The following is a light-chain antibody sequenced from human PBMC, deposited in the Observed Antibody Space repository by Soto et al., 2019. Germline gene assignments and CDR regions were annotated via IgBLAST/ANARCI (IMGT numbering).Light chain of an antibody. J-gene: IGKJ5*01. CDR2: AAS. CDR3: QQTFITPIT. Sequence: DTQMTQSPSSLSASVGDRVTITCRASQTVRRYLNWYQQKPGKAPTLLIYAASTLESAVPPRFSGAGSETEFTLTIHGLQPDDFATYYYQQTFITPITFGQGTRLE. CDR1: QTVRRY. V-gene: IGKV1-39*01.